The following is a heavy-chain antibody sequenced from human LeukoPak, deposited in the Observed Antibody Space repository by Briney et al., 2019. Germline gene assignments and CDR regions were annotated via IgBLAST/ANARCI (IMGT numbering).Heavy chain of an antibody. D-gene: IGHD1-26*01. CDR3: ARGFRGASFDY. Sequence: SETLSLTCTVSGYSISTGYYWDWIRQPPGKGLEWIGTFYHGGSTYYNPSLKSRVTISVDTSKNQFSLNLISVTAADTAVYYCARGFRGASFDYWGQGTLVTVSS. CDR2: FYHGGST. CDR1: GYSISTGYY. J-gene: IGHJ4*02. V-gene: IGHV4-38-2*02.